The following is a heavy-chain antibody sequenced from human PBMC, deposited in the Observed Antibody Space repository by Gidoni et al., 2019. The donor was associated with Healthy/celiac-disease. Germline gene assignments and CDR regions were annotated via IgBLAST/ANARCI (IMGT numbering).Heavy chain of an antibody. CDR3: ARASIGYCSGGSCYSVYGMDV. D-gene: IGHD2-15*01. CDR2: ISSSRSYI. V-gene: IGHV3-21*01. J-gene: IGHJ6*02. CDR1: GFTFSRYS. Sequence: EVQLVESGGGLVTPGGSLRLSCAASGFTFSRYSMHWVRQAPGKGLEWVSSISSSRSYIYYADSVKGRFTISRDNAKNSLYLQMNSLRAEDTAVYYCARASIGYCSGGSCYSVYGMDVWGQGTTVTVSS.